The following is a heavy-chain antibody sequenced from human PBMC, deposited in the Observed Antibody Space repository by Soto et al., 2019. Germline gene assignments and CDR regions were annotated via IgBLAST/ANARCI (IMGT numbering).Heavy chain of an antibody. CDR2: ISSSSSYI. D-gene: IGHD2-15*01. V-gene: IGHV3-21*01. CDR1: GFTFSSYS. CDR3: ARLGGYCSGGSCPYGMDV. J-gene: IGHJ6*02. Sequence: PGGYLSLSCAASGFTFSSYSMNWVRQAPGKGLEWVSSISSSSSYIYYADSVKGRFTISRDNAKNSLYLQMNRLRAEDTAVYYCARLGGYCSGGSCPYGMDVWGQATTVTVSS.